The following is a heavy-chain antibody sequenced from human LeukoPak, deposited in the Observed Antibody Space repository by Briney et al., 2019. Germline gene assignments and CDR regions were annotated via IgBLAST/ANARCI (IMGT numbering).Heavy chain of an antibody. CDR1: GGTFSSYA. V-gene: IGHV1-69*06. Sequence: SVKVSCKASGGTFSSYAISWVRQAPGQGLEWMGGIIPIFGTANYAQKFQGRVTITADKSTSTAYMELSSLRSEDTAVYYCARVKDFDWLRAGYYFDYWGQGTLVTVSS. J-gene: IGHJ4*02. CDR3: ARVKDFDWLRAGYYFDY. D-gene: IGHD3-9*01. CDR2: IIPIFGTA.